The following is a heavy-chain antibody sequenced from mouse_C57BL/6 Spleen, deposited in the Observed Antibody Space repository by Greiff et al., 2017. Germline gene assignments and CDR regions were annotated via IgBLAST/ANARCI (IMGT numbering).Heavy chain of an antibody. V-gene: IGHV1-82*01. J-gene: IGHJ4*01. D-gene: IGHD2-4*01. CDR3: ARSGVYYDYAMDY. CDR2: IYPGDGDT. Sequence: QVQLQQSGPELVKPGASVKISCKASGYAFSSSWMNWVKQRPGKGLEWIGRIYPGDGDTNYNGKFKGKATLTADKSSSTAYMQLSSLTSEDAAVYFCARSGVYYDYAMDYWGQGTSVTVSS. CDR1: GYAFSSSW.